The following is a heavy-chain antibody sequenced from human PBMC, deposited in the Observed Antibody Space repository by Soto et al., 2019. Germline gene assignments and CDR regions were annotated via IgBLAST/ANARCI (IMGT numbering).Heavy chain of an antibody. J-gene: IGHJ5*02. CDR1: GGSINSGRYY. CDR2: IYHSGST. V-gene: IGHV4-30-2*01. Sequence: SETLSLTCTVSGGSINSGRYYWTWIRQHPGKGLEWIGYIYHSGSTYYNPSLKSRVTISVDRSKNQFSLKLSSVTAADTAVYYCARVPGPWGQGTLVTVSS. CDR3: ARVPGP.